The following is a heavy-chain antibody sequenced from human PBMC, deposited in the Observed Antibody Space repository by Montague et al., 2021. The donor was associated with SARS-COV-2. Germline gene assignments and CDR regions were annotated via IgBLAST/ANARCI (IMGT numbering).Heavy chain of an antibody. CDR2: IYYTETTYCHPAPISGTT. CDR3: SKGGGIGVSDS. J-gene: IGHJ4*02. V-gene: IGHV4-39*01. CDR1: GGSFSTTRNY. D-gene: IGHD6-19*01. Sequence: SETLSLTCTLSGGSFSTTRNYWNWIRQPPGKGLEWIGTIYYTETTYCHPAPISGTTYYSPSLKSRVTISVDTSRNQVFLNLRSVTATDTAVYYCSKGGGIGVSDSWGQGTLVTVSS.